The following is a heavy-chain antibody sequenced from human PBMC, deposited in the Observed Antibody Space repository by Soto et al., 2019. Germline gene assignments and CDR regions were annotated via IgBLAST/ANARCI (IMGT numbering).Heavy chain of an antibody. Sequence: QVQLVESGGGVVQPGRSLRLSCAASGFTFSSYGMHWVRQAPGKGLEWVAVISYDGSNKYYADSVKGRFTISRDNSKNTLYLQMNSLRAEDTAVYYCAKDMYGGYLGYYFDYWGQGTLVTVSS. J-gene: IGHJ4*02. CDR3: AKDMYGGYLGYYFDY. CDR1: GFTFSSYG. V-gene: IGHV3-30*18. CDR2: ISYDGSNK. D-gene: IGHD5-12*01.